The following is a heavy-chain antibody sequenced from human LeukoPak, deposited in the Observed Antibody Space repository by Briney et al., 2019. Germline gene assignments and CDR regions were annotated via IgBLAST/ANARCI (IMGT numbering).Heavy chain of an antibody. V-gene: IGHV3-30-3*01. CDR2: ISYDGSNK. Sequence: HPGRSLRLSCAASGFTFSNYPMHWVRQAPGKGLEWVAVISYDGSNKYYADSVKGRFTISRDNSKNTLYLQMNRLRAEDTAMYYCARQATERNFDYWGQGTLVTVSS. CDR1: GFTFSNYP. J-gene: IGHJ4*02. D-gene: IGHD6-25*01. CDR3: ARQATERNFDY.